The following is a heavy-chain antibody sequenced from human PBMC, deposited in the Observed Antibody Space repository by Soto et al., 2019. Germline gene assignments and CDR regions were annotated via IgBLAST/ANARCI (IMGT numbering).Heavy chain of an antibody. CDR1: GGSISSYY. D-gene: IGHD1-1*01. CDR2: IYYSGST. Sequence: SETLSLTCTVSGGSISSYYWSWILQPPGKGLEWIGYIYYSGSTNYNPSLKSRVTISVDTSKNQFSLKLSSVTAADTAVYYCARSQYNWYDRYYYYGVVVWGQGTTVTVSS. CDR3: ARSQYNWYDRYYYYGVVV. V-gene: IGHV4-59*01. J-gene: IGHJ6*02.